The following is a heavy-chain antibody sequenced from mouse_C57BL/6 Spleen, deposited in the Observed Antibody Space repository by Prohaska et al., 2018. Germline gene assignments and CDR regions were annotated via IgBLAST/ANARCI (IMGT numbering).Heavy chain of an antibody. Sequence: TFPSYWMHWVKQRPIQGLEWSGNIDPSDSETHYNQKFKDKATLTVDKSSSTAYMQLSSLTSEDSAVYYCARKRDYYGSNWYFDFWGTGTTVT. CDR1: TFPSYW. V-gene: IGHV1-52*01. CDR3: ARKRDYYGSNWYFDF. CDR2: IDPSDSET. J-gene: IGHJ1*03. D-gene: IGHD1-1*01.